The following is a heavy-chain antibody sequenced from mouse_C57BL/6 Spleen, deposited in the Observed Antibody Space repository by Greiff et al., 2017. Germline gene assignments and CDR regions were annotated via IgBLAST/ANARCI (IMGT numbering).Heavy chain of an antibody. CDR2: IHPNSGST. D-gene: IGHD1-1*01. CDR3: ARDDYFVSCYGGY. Sequence: VQLQQPGAELVKPGASVKLSCKASGYTFPSYWLHWVKQRPGQGLAWIGMIHPNSGSTNYNEKFKSKATLTVDKSSSTAYMQLSSLTSEHSAVYYCARDDYFVSCYGGYWGQFTTLAVSS. J-gene: IGHJ2*01. V-gene: IGHV1-64*01. CDR1: GYTFPSYW.